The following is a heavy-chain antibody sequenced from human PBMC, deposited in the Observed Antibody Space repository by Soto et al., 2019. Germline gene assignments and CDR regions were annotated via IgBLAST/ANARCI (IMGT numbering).Heavy chain of an antibody. CDR3: TSSTVTTSGGDY. CDR1: GFTFSGSA. Sequence: GGSLRLSCAASGFTFSGSAMHWVRQASGKGLEWVGRIRSKANSYATAYAASVKGRFTISRDDSKNTAYLQMNSLKTEDTAVYYCTSSTVTTSGGDYWGQGTLVTVSS. CDR2: IRSKANSYAT. J-gene: IGHJ4*02. V-gene: IGHV3-73*01. D-gene: IGHD4-17*01.